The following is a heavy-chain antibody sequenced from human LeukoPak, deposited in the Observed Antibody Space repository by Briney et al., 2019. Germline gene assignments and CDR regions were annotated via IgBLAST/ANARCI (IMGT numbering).Heavy chain of an antibody. V-gene: IGHV4-34*01. D-gene: IGHD3-10*01. Sequence: SETLSLTCAVYGGCFSGYYWGWIRQPPGKGLEWSGEINHSGSTNYNPSLTSRVTISLDTSTNQFSLKLSSVTAAETAVYYCARSPVGVRGVQFDPWGQGTLVTVSS. CDR3: ARSPVGVRGVQFDP. CDR2: INHSGST. CDR1: GGCFSGYY. J-gene: IGHJ5*02.